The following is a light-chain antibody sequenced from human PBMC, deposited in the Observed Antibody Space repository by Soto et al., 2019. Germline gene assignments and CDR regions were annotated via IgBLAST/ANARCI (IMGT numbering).Light chain of an antibody. CDR3: AAWDDSLNGYV. CDR1: SSNIGSNT. CDR2: SYN. Sequence: QSVLTQPPSASGTPGQRVTISCSGSSSNIGSNTVNWYQQLPGTAPKLLIYSYNQRPSGVPDRFSDSKSGTSASLAISGLQSEDEADYYCAAWDDSLNGYVFGTGTKLPVL. V-gene: IGLV1-44*01. J-gene: IGLJ1*01.